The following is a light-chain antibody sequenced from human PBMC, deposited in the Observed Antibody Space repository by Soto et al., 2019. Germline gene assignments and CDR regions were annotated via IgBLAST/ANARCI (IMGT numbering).Light chain of an antibody. CDR3: QTWGTGIWV. CDR1: SEHSSYT. Sequence: QSVLTQSPSASASLGASVKLTCTLSSEHSSYTIAWHQQQPEKGPRYLMTLNSDGSHIKGDGIPDRFSGSSSGAERYLTISSLQSEDEADYCCQTWGTGIWVFGGGTKLTVL. V-gene: IGLV4-69*01. CDR2: LNSDGSH. J-gene: IGLJ3*02.